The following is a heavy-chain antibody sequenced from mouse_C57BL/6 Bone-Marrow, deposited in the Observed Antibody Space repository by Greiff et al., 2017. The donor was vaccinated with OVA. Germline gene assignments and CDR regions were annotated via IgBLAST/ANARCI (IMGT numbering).Heavy chain of an antibody. CDR2: IYPRSGNT. J-gene: IGHJ1*03. CDR1: GYTFTSYG. Sequence: VKLQQSGAELARPGASVKLSCKASGYTFTSYGISWVKQRTGQGLEWIGEIYPRSGNTYYNEKFKGKATLTADKSSSTAYMELRSLTSEDSAVYFCANYGSRRGGDVWGTGTTVTVSS. D-gene: IGHD1-1*01. V-gene: IGHV1-81*01. CDR3: ANYGSRRGGDV.